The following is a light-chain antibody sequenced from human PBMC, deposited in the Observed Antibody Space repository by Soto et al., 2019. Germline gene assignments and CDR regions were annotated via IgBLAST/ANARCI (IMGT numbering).Light chain of an antibody. CDR3: QQFGRSPLT. V-gene: IGKV3-20*01. CDR2: GAS. J-gene: IGKJ1*01. CDR1: QSVSSN. Sequence: EIVMTQSPATLSVSPGERATLSCRASQSVSSNLAWYQQKPGQAPRLLIYGASSRATGLPARFSGSGSGTDFTLTISRLEPEDFALYFCQQFGRSPLTFGQGTKVDIK.